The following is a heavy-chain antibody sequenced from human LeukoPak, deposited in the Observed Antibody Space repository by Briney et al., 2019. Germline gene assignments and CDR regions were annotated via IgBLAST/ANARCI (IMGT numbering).Heavy chain of an antibody. Sequence: SRTLSLTCAVSGGSISSSNWWSWVRQPPGKGLEWIGEIYHSGSTNYNPSLKSRVTISVDKSKNQFSLKLSSVTAADTAVYYCARDRNSSSWYYHDAFDIWGQGTMVTVSS. D-gene: IGHD6-13*01. V-gene: IGHV4-4*02. CDR3: ARDRNSSSWYYHDAFDI. J-gene: IGHJ3*02. CDR2: IYHSGST. CDR1: GGSISSSNW.